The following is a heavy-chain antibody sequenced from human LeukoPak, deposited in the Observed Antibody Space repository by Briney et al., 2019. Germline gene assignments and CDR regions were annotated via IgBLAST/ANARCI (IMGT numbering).Heavy chain of an antibody. J-gene: IGHJ5*02. Sequence: SETLSLTCTVSGGSIDSNSWTWIRQPPGKGLEWIGYIYYSGTTNYNPSLKSRVTMSVDMSKNRFSLKLSSVTAADTAVYYCARRSSSWKNWFDPWGQGTLVTVSS. CDR1: GGSIDSNS. D-gene: IGHD6-13*01. CDR2: IYYSGTT. CDR3: ARRSSSWKNWFDP. V-gene: IGHV4-59*01.